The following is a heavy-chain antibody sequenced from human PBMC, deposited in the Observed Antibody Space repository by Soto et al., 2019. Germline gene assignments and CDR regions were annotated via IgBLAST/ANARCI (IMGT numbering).Heavy chain of an antibody. J-gene: IGHJ4*02. CDR1: GFTFSSYS. V-gene: IGHV3-48*01. CDR2: ISSSSGSK. D-gene: IGHD6-19*01. CDR3: AKDVTVAGTGDFDY. Sequence: PGGSLRLSCAASGFTFSSYSMNWVRQAPGKGLEWVSYISSSSGSKYYADSVKGRFTISRDNSKNTLYLQMNSLRAEDTAVYYCAKDVTVAGTGDFDYWGQGTLVTVSS.